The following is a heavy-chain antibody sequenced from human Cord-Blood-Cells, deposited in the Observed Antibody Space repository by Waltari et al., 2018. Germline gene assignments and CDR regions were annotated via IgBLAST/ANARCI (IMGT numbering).Heavy chain of an antibody. V-gene: IGHV1-69*06. CDR1: GGTFSSYA. CDR3: ARDGVILAYCGGDCYDAFDI. J-gene: IGHJ3*02. CDR2: IIPIFGTA. D-gene: IGHD2-21*01. Sequence: QVQLVQSGAEVKKPGSSVKVSCKASGGTFSSYAISWVRQAPGQGLEWLGGIIPIFGTANYAQKCQGRVKITADKSTSTADMELSSLRSEDTAVYYCARDGVILAYCGGDCYDAFDIWGQGTMVTVSS.